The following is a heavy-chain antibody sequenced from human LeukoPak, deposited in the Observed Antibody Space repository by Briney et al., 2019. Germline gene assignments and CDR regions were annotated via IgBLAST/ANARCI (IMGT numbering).Heavy chain of an antibody. CDR2: IYHSVTT. D-gene: IGHD2-21*02. J-gene: IGHJ4*02. Sequence: SETLSLTCTVSGYAISSGYFWGWMRQPPGKGLEWIGSIYHSVTTHYNPSLKSRVTISLDTSKNQFSLKLSSVTAADTAVYYCARAYCVGDCSVLHIYFDNWGQGTLVTVSS. CDR3: ARAYCVGDCSVLHIYFDN. V-gene: IGHV4-38-2*02. CDR1: GYAISSGYF.